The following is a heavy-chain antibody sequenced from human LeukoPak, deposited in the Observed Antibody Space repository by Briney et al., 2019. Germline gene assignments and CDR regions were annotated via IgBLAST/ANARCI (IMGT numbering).Heavy chain of an antibody. CDR3: AKDMSSGYYRYYFDY. J-gene: IGHJ4*02. Sequence: GGSLRLSCAASGFTFSSYAMSWVRQAPGKGLEWVSAISGSGGSTYCADSVKGRFTISRDNSKNTLYLQMNSLRAEDTAVYYCAKDMSSGYYRYYFDYWGQGTLVTVSS. CDR1: GFTFSSYA. V-gene: IGHV3-23*01. CDR2: ISGSGGST. D-gene: IGHD3-22*01.